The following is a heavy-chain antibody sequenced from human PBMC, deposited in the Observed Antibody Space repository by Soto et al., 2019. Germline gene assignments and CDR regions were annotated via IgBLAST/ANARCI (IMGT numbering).Heavy chain of an antibody. Sequence: SVKVSCKASGGTFSSYAISWVRQAPGQGLEWMGGIIPIFGTANYAQKFQGRVTITADESTGTAYMELSSLRSEDTAVYYCASGYCSTGGSGWSRTYYYGMDVWGQGTTVTVSS. CDR1: GGTFSSYA. V-gene: IGHV1-69*13. CDR2: IIPIFGTA. CDR3: ASGYCSTGGSGWSRTYYYGMDV. D-gene: IGHD6-19*01. J-gene: IGHJ6*02.